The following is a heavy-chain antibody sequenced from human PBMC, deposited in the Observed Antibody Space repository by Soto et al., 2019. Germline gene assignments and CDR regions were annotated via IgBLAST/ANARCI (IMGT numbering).Heavy chain of an antibody. Sequence: QVQLQESGPGLVKPSQTLSLTCTVSGGSISSGGYYWSWIRQHPGKGLEWIGYIYYSGSTYYNPSLKSRFTIPVDTSKNQFSLKLSSVTAADTAVYYCARVTPDMDSSRPIDYWGQGTLVTVSS. J-gene: IGHJ4*02. CDR2: IYYSGST. D-gene: IGHD3-22*01. V-gene: IGHV4-31*03. CDR3: ARVTPDMDSSRPIDY. CDR1: GGSISSGGYY.